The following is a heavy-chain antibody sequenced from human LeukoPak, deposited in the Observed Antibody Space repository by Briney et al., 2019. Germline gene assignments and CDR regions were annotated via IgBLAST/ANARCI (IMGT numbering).Heavy chain of an antibody. CDR3: AREASSGWLYFDY. J-gene: IGHJ4*02. Sequence: SVTVSFKASGYTFTSYGISWVRQAPGQGLEWMGGIIPIFGTANYAQKFQGRVTITADKSTSTAYMELSSLRSEDTAVYYCAREASSGWLYFDYWGQGTLVTVSS. D-gene: IGHD6-19*01. CDR1: GYTFTSYG. V-gene: IGHV1-69*06. CDR2: IIPIFGTA.